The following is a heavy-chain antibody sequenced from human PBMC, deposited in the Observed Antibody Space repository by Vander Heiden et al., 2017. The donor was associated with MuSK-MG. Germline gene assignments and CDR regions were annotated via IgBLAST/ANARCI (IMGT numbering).Heavy chain of an antibody. V-gene: IGHV3-9*01. J-gene: IGHJ3*02. D-gene: IGHD4-17*01. CDR2: ISWTSAGI. CDR1: GFTFDDYA. CDR3: TKGAGDGDHSGDAFDI. Sequence: EVQLVESGGGLVQPGRSLRLSCAASGFTFDDYAMHWVRQAPGKGLEWVSGISWTSAGIAYADSVKGRFTISRDNARNALYLQMNSLRVEDTALYYCTKGAGDGDHSGDAFDIWGQGTLVTVSS.